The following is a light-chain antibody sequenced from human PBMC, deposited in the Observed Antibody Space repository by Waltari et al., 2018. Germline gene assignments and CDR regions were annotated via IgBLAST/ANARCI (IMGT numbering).Light chain of an antibody. Sequence: DIQMTQSPSTLSASVGDRVTITCRASQSISSWLAWYQQTPGKAPKLLIYKASSLESGVPSMFSGSGSGTEFTLTISSLQPDDFATYYCQQYNSYSRTFGQGTKVEIK. CDR2: KAS. J-gene: IGKJ1*01. V-gene: IGKV1-5*03. CDR3: QQYNSYSRT. CDR1: QSISSW.